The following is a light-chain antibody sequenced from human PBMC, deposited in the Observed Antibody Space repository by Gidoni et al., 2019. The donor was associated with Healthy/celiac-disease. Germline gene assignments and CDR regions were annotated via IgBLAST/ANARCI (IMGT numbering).Light chain of an antibody. CDR3: QQNYSTPHT. CDR2: AAS. V-gene: IGKV1-39*01. Sequence: DLQMTQSPSSLPASVGDRVTITCRASQSISSYLNWYQQKPGKAPKLLIYAASSLQSGVPSRFSGSGAGTDFTLTISSLQPEDFATYYCQQNYSTPHTFGQGTRLEIK. J-gene: IGKJ5*01. CDR1: QSISSY.